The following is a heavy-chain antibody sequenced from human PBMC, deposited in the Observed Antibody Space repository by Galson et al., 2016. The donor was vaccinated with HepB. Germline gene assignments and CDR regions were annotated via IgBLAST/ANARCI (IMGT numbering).Heavy chain of an antibody. Sequence: SLRHSCAASGFTFSGYAMSWVRQAPGKGLQWISLIHNDGETTYYADSVKGRFTVSRDNSKNTLYLQMNSLRAEDTAVYYCAKQRGGAMGNYCFDYWGQGTLVTVSS. V-gene: IGHV3-23*01. CDR1: GFTFSGYA. CDR2: IHNDGETT. CDR3: AKQRGGAMGNYCFDY. J-gene: IGHJ4*02. D-gene: IGHD5-18*01.